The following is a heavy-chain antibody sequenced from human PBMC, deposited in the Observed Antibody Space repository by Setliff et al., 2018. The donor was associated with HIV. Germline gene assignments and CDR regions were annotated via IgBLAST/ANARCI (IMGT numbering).Heavy chain of an antibody. CDR2: ICYSATT. CDR3: ARGAAAGTEYYYYGMDV. V-gene: IGHV4-59*12. CDR1: GGSIGSYC. J-gene: IGHJ6*02. Sequence: SETLSLTCTVSGGSIGSYCWSWIRQPPGKGLEWIGTICYSATTNYNPSLKNRVAISVDTSKNQFSLKLRSVTAADTAVYYCARGAAAGTEYYYYGMDVWGQGTTVTVSS. D-gene: IGHD6-13*01.